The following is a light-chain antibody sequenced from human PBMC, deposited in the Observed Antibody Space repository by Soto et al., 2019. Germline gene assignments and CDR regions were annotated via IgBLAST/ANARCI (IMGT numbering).Light chain of an antibody. CDR3: SSFAGGGNPVL. J-gene: IGLJ2*01. V-gene: IGLV2-8*01. CDR1: SSDVGGYNY. Sequence: QSALTQPPSASGSLGQSVTISCTGTSSDVGGYNYVSWHQQHPGKAPKVMIYEVTKRPPGVPDRFSGSKSGNTASLTVSGLQAEEEDDYYCSSFAGGGNPVLLGGGTKLTVL. CDR2: EVT.